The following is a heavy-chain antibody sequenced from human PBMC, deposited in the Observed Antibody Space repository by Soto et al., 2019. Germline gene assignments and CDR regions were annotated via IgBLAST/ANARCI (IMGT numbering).Heavy chain of an antibody. Sequence: QVQLVQSGAEVKKPGASVKVSCKASGYTFTSYGISWVRQAPGQGLEWMGWISAYNGNTNYAQKLQGRVTMTTDTSTSTAYMERRSLRSDDTAVYYCARDESVVVVAATKNAFDIWGQGTMVTVSS. CDR2: ISAYNGNT. J-gene: IGHJ3*02. D-gene: IGHD2-15*01. CDR1: GYTFTSYG. V-gene: IGHV1-18*01. CDR3: ARDESVVVVAATKNAFDI.